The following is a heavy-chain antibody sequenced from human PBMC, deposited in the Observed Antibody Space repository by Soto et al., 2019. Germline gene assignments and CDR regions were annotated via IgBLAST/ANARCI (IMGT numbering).Heavy chain of an antibody. V-gene: IGHV3-23*01. D-gene: IGHD2-2*01. J-gene: IGHJ4*02. CDR3: ANSTGILSGLPLYFDD. Sequence: EVQLLESGGGLVQPGGSLRLSCAASGFTFNSYAMNWVRQAPGKGLEWVSGISTSGGATYYAVSVKGRFTSSRDNSKHRLYLQMNSLRVEDTAVYYCANSTGILSGLPLYFDDWGQGTLVTVSS. CDR2: ISTSGGAT. CDR1: GFTFNSYA.